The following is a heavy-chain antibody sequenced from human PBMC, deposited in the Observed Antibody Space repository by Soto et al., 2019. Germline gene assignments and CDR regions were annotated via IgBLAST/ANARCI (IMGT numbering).Heavy chain of an antibody. Sequence: GGSLRLSCAASGVRFNSFAMAWVRQAPGKGLEWVSIISSSGDGKYYVDSVKGRFTISRDNSRNTLNLQMNSLRAEDTAVYYCAKYAAFWSWGMDVWGQGTTVTVSS. D-gene: IGHD3-3*01. CDR1: GVRFNSFA. V-gene: IGHV3-23*01. CDR3: AKYAAFWSWGMDV. J-gene: IGHJ6*02. CDR2: ISSSGDGK.